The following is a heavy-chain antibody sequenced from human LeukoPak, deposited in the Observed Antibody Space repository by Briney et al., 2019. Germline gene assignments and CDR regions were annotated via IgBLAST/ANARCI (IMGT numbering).Heavy chain of an antibody. D-gene: IGHD2-2*01. Sequence: GESLKISCKGSGYSFTSYWIGWVRQMPGKGLEWWGIIYPGDSDTRDSPSLQGQVTISADKSISTAYLQWSSLKASDTAMYYCARQASPNQYWSSTSCPYYFDYWGQGTLVTVSS. CDR2: IYPGDSDT. J-gene: IGHJ4*02. V-gene: IGHV5-51*01. CDR1: GYSFTSYW. CDR3: ARQASPNQYWSSTSCPYYFDY.